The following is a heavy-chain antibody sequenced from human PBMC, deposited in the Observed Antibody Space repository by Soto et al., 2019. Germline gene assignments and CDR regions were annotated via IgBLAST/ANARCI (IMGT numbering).Heavy chain of an antibody. CDR1: GGSVSSSSYS. Sequence: QLQLQEPGPGLVKPSETLSLNCSVSGGSVSSSSYSWGWIRQNHGKGLEWIGTIFYCGTTSYNPSSKCRVSISVDMCKNHFSLRLSSVPAADTSVYFCARRRAYSYGYDSDAKHFFDYWGQGSLVTVSS. V-gene: IGHV4-39*02. CDR3: ARRRAYSYGYDSDAKHFFDY. CDR2: IFYCGTT. D-gene: IGHD5-18*01. J-gene: IGHJ4*02.